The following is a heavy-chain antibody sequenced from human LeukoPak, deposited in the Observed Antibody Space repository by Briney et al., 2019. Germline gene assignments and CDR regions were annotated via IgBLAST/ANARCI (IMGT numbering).Heavy chain of an antibody. V-gene: IGHV4-59*12. Sequence: SETLSLTCTVSGGSISSYYWSWIRQPPGKGLEWIGSIYYSGSTYYNPSLKSRVTISVDTSKNQFSLKLSSVTAADTAVYYCAREPRGRRARYEYFQHWGQGTLVTVSS. D-gene: IGHD2-15*01. CDR2: IYYSGST. CDR3: AREPRGRRARYEYFQH. CDR1: GGSISSYY. J-gene: IGHJ1*01.